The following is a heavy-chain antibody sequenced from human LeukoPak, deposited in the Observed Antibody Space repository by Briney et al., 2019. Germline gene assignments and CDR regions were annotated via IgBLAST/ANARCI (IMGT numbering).Heavy chain of an antibody. V-gene: IGHV5-51*01. CDR3: ATSEGYYDSSGYEGWFDP. Sequence: GESLKISCKGSGYSFTSYWIGWVRQMPGKGLEWMGIIYPGGSDTRYSPSFQGQVTISADKSISTAYLQWSSLKASDTAMYYCATSEGYYDSSGYEGWFDPWGQGTLVTVSS. CDR2: IYPGGSDT. J-gene: IGHJ5*02. D-gene: IGHD3-22*01. CDR1: GYSFTSYW.